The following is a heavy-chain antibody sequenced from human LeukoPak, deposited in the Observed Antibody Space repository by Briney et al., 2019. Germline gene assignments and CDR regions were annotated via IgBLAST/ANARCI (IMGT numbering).Heavy chain of an antibody. J-gene: IGHJ5*02. Sequence: ASVKVSCKASGYIFTDYYMHWVRQAPGQELGWMGRINPNSGGTNYAQKFQGRVTMTRDTSISTAYMELSRLRSDDTAVYYCARSLLRLGGYNWFDPWGQGTLVTVSS. V-gene: IGHV1-2*06. CDR2: INPNSGGT. CDR3: ARSLLRLGGYNWFDP. CDR1: GYIFTDYY. D-gene: IGHD3-3*01.